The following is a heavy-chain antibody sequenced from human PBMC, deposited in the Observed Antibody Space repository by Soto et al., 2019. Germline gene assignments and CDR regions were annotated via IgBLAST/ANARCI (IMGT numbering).Heavy chain of an antibody. CDR1: GFTFSTYA. CDR2: ISGSGGST. J-gene: IGHJ4*02. CDR3: AKVADYREHVFVYFDY. Sequence: GRSLRLSCAASGFTFSTYAMSWVRQAPGKGLEWVSTISGSGGSTYYADSVKGRFTISRDNSKNTLYLQMNSLSAEDTAVYYCAKVADYREHVFVYFDYWGQGTLVTVSS. D-gene: IGHD4-17*01. V-gene: IGHV3-23*01.